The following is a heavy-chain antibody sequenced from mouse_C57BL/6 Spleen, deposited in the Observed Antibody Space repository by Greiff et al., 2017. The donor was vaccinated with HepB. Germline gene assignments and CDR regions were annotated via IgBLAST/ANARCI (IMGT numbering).Heavy chain of an antibody. D-gene: IGHD1-1*01. CDR3: AREDYGSLGY. J-gene: IGHJ2*01. CDR2: IDPSDSYT. Sequence: QVQLQQPGAELVKPGASVKLSCKASGYTFTSYWMQWVIQRPGQGLEWIGEIDPSDSYTNYNQKFKGKATLTVDTSSSTAYMQLSSLTSEDSAVYYCAREDYGSLGYWGQGTTLTVSS. V-gene: IGHV1-50*01. CDR1: GYTFTSYW.